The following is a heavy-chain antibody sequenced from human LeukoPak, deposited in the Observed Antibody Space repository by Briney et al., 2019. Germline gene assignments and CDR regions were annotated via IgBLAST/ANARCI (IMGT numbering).Heavy chain of an antibody. D-gene: IGHD3-22*01. Sequence: SETLSLTCTVSGGSISSGGYYWSWIRQHPGKGLEWIGYIYYNGSTYYNPSLKSRVTISVGTSKNQFSLKLSSVTAADTAVYYCARSGSPYYYDSSGYSRSAFDIWGQGTMVTVSS. CDR3: ARSGSPYYYDSSGYSRSAFDI. CDR1: GGSISSGGYY. J-gene: IGHJ3*02. V-gene: IGHV4-30-4*08. CDR2: IYYNGST.